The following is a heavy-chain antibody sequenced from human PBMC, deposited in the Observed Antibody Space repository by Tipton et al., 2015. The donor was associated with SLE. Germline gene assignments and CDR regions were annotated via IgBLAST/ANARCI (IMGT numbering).Heavy chain of an antibody. CDR2: INPNSGGT. CDR1: GYTFTGYY. J-gene: IGHJ5*02. V-gene: IGHV1-2*06. D-gene: IGHD5-24*01. Sequence: QSGAEVKKPGSSVKVSCKASGYTFTGYYMHWVRQAPGQGLEWMGRINPNSGGTNYAQKFQGRVTMTTDTSTNTAYMELRSLRSDVTAGYYSARDGSAMDWFDAWGQGTLVPVPS. CDR3: ARDGSAMDWFDA.